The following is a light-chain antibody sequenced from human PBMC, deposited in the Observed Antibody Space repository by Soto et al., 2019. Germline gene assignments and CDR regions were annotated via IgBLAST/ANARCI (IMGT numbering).Light chain of an antibody. CDR1: SSKIGSNT. Sequence: QSVLTQPPSASGPPGQRVTLSCSGGSSKIGSNTVHWYQQLPGPAPKLHLFTDHERTSVVPDRFSGSRSGTSASLAIRVLRYEDAAYYYCSTWDDSMNGYVFGTGTKVTVL. CDR3: STWDDSMNGYV. V-gene: IGLV1-44*01. J-gene: IGLJ1*01. CDR2: TDH.